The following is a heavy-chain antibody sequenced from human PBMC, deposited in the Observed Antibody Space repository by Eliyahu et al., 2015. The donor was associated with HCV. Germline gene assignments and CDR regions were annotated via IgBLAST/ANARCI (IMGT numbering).Heavy chain of an antibody. CDR3: ANRGYCSGGSCYSFDY. Sequence: EVQLLESGGTLXQPGGSLRLSCAAXGFPFXSSAXXWVRXAPGKGVQWVSAISGHGTNTYYADSVKGRFTISRDNSKNTLXLQMNSLRAEDTAVYYCANRGYCSGGSCYSFDYWGQGTLVTVSS. V-gene: IGHV3-23*01. D-gene: IGHD2-15*01. J-gene: IGHJ4*02. CDR1: GFPFXSSA. CDR2: ISGHGTNT.